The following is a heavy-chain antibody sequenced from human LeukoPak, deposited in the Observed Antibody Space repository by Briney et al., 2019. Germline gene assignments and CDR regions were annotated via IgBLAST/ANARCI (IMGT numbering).Heavy chain of an antibody. V-gene: IGHV3-49*04. CDR1: GFTFGDYA. Sequence: GGSLRLSCTASGFTFGDYAMSWVRQAPGKGLEWVGFIRSKAYGGTTEYAASVKCRFTISSDDSKSIAYLQMNSLKTEDTAVYYCTRVSMVRGVITDHDAFDIWGQGTMVTVSS. J-gene: IGHJ3*02. D-gene: IGHD3-10*01. CDR3: TRVSMVRGVITDHDAFDI. CDR2: IRSKAYGGTT.